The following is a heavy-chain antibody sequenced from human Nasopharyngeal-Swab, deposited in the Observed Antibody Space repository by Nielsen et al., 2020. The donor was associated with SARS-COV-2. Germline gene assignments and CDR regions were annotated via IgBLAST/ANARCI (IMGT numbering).Heavy chain of an antibody. V-gene: IGHV4-38-2*02. J-gene: IGHJ4*02. D-gene: IGHD6-13*01. Sequence: GSLRLSCTVSGYSISSGYYWGWIRQPPGKGLEWIGSIYHSGSTYYNPSLKSRVTISVDTSKNQFSLKLSSVTAADTAVYYCARDGSSWYMFDYWGQGTLVTVSS. CDR1: GYSISSGYY. CDR3: ARDGSSWYMFDY. CDR2: IYHSGST.